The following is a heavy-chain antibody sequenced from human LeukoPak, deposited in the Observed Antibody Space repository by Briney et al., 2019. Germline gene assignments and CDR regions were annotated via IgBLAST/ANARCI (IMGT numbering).Heavy chain of an antibody. J-gene: IGHJ4*02. CDR1: GFTVSSKY. D-gene: IGHD3-10*01. CDR2: IYSGGST. V-gene: IGHV3-66*01. Sequence: PGGSLRLSCAASGFTVSSKYMSWVRQAPGKGLEWVSVIYSGGSTYYADSVKGRFTISRDNSKNTLYLQMNSLRAEDTAVYYCAKTLYRAYYYGSGSYSIFDYWGQGTLVTVSS. CDR3: AKTLYRAYYYGSGSYSIFDY.